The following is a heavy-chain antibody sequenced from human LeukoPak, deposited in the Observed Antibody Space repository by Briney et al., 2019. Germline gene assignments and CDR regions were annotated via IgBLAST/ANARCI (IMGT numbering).Heavy chain of an antibody. J-gene: IGHJ4*02. CDR1: GFTFSTYW. CDR2: IKEDGHLK. D-gene: IGHD3-16*01. Sequence: PGGSLRLSCAASGFTFSTYWMHWVRQAPGKGLEWVANIKEDGHLKHYVDSLKGRFTISRDNAKNSLYLQMNSLRAEDTAVYYCARGTPFGDYWGQGTLVTVSS. V-gene: IGHV3-7*03. CDR3: ARGTPFGDY.